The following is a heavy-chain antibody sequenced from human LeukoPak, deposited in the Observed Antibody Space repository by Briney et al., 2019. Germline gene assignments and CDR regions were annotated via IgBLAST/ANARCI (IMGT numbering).Heavy chain of an antibody. Sequence: GGSLRLSCAASGFTFSSYAMSWVRQAPGKGLEWVSAISGSGGSTYYADSVKGRFTISRDNSKNTLYLQMNCLRAEDTAVYYCATLGRGAAYHYYYGMDVWGQGTTVTVSS. D-gene: IGHD1-26*01. CDR2: ISGSGGST. J-gene: IGHJ6*02. CDR3: ATLGRGAAYHYYYGMDV. CDR1: GFTFSSYA. V-gene: IGHV3-23*01.